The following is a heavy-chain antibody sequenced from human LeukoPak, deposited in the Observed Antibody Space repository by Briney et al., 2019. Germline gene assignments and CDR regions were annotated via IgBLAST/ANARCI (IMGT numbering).Heavy chain of an antibody. D-gene: IGHD5-18*01. Sequence: PGGSLRLSXAASGFTFSSYSMNWVRQSPGKGLEWVSSISSSSSYIYYADSVKGRFTISRDNAKNSLYLQMNSLRAEDTAVYYCARGYSYGSWYFDYWGQGTLVTVSS. CDR1: GFTFSSYS. V-gene: IGHV3-21*01. CDR2: ISSSSSYI. CDR3: ARGYSYGSWYFDY. J-gene: IGHJ4*02.